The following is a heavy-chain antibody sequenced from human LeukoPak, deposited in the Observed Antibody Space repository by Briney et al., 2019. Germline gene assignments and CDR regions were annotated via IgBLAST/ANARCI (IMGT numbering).Heavy chain of an antibody. CDR1: GGTFSSYV. CDR3: ARDHSVAGLNLGFWFDP. Sequence: SVKVSCKASGGTFSSYVISWVRQAPGQGLEWMGGIIPIFGTANYAQKFQGRVTITADESTSTAYRELSSLRSEDTAVYYCARDHSVAGLNLGFWFDPWGQGTLVTVSS. V-gene: IGHV1-69*13. J-gene: IGHJ5*02. CDR2: IIPIFGTA. D-gene: IGHD6-19*01.